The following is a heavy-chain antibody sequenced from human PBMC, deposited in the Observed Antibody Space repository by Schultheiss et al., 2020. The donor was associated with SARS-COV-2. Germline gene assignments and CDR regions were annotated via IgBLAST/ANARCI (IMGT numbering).Heavy chain of an antibody. V-gene: IGHV3-74*01. J-gene: IGHJ3*02. Sequence: GGSLRLSCVASGFTISNYWMHWARQVPGKGLVWVSRINSNGGSTSYADSVKGRFAISRDNAKKTLYLQMNSLRAEDTAVYYCARTGDYGETFDIWGQGTMVTVSS. CDR2: INSNGGST. CDR1: GFTISNYW. CDR3: ARTGDYGETFDI. D-gene: IGHD4-17*01.